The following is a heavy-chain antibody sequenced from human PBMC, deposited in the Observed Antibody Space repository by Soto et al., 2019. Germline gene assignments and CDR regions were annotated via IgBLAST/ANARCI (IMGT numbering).Heavy chain of an antibody. D-gene: IGHD5-12*01. J-gene: IGHJ3*02. Sequence: ASVKVSCKASGYSFITSYYMHWVRQAPGQGLEWMGIINPTGSMTKYSQRFQGRLTMTRDTSTSTDYMELTTLTSEDAAVYFCARDTGYDHDAFDIWGQGTMVTVSS. V-gene: IGHV1-46*01. CDR1: GYSFITSYY. CDR3: ARDTGYDHDAFDI. CDR2: INPTGSMT.